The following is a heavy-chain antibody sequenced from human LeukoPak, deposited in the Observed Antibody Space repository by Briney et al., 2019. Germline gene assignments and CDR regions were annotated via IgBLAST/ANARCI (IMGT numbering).Heavy chain of an antibody. CDR2: ISAYNGNT. V-gene: IGHV1-18*01. CDR3: ARGASSTSWGSSVNWFDP. Sequence: ASVKVSCKASGYTFTSYGISWVRQAPGQGLEWMGWISAYNGNTNYAQKLQGRVTMTTDTSTSTAYMELRSLRSDDTAVYYCARGASSTSWGSSVNWFDPWGQGTLVTVSS. D-gene: IGHD2-2*01. J-gene: IGHJ5*02. CDR1: GYTFTSYG.